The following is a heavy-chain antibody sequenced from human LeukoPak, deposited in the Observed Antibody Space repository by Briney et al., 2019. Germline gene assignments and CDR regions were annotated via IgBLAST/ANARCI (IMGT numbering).Heavy chain of an antibody. Sequence: SSETLSLTCIVSGGSISSYYWTWIRQPAGKGLEWIGRFYTSGSTNYNPSLKSRVTMSVDTSKNQFPLKLSSVTAADTAMYYCARGCSGGSCYPGSAFDYWGQGTLVTVSS. J-gene: IGHJ4*02. V-gene: IGHV4-4*07. CDR3: ARGCSGGSCYPGSAFDY. CDR1: GGSISSYY. CDR2: FYTSGST. D-gene: IGHD2-15*01.